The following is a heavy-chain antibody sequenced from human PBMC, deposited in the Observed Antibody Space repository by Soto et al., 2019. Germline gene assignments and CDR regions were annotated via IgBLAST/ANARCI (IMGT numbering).Heavy chain of an antibody. D-gene: IGHD2-21*01. CDR3: ARDFKAYFGYNYLEY. CDR1: GFTFSSYA. J-gene: IGHJ4*02. V-gene: IGHV3-23*01. Sequence: GGCLRLSCAVSGFTFSSYAMTWVRQAPGKGLEWVSTITGSGHSTYYTDAVKGRFIVSRDNIKNTVGLQMNSLRAEDAAIYYCARDFKAYFGYNYLEYWGRGTLVTVSS. CDR2: ITGSGHST.